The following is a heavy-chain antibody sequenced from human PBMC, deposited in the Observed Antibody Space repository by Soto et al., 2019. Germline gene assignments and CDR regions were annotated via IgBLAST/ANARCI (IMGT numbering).Heavy chain of an antibody. CDR2: MKPNSGNT. CDR1: GYTFTSYD. D-gene: IGHD6-13*01. V-gene: IGHV1-8*01. Sequence: ASVKVSCKASGYTFTSYDINWVRQATGQGLEWMGWMKPNSGNTGYAQKFQGRVTMTRNTSISTAYMELSSLRSEDTAVYFCVRVSSQQLDRRHYYYYMDVWGKGTTVTVSS. CDR3: VRVSSQQLDRRHYYYYMDV. J-gene: IGHJ6*03.